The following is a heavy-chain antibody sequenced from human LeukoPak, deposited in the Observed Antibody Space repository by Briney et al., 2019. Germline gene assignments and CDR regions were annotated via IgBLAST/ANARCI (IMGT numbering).Heavy chain of an antibody. V-gene: IGHV3-30-3*01. CDR2: ISYDGSNK. Sequence: PGRSLRLSCAASGFTFSSYAMHWVRQAPGKGLEWVAVISYDGSNKYYADSVKGRFTISRDNAKNSLYLQMNSLRAEDTALYYCVRDGRYCSGGRCFPIWGQGTLVTVST. D-gene: IGHD2-15*01. J-gene: IGHJ4*02. CDR3: VRDGRYCSGGRCFPI. CDR1: GFTFSSYA.